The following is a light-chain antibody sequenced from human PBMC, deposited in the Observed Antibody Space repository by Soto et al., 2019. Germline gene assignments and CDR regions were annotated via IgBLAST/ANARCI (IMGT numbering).Light chain of an antibody. V-gene: IGLV1-47*01. Sequence: QSVPTQPPSASGTPGQTVTISSSGSSSNIGTNYVSWYQQLPGTAPKLLIYGNNQRPSGVPDRFSGSRSGTSASLAISGLRSEDEADYYCAAWDDSLSGVVFGGGTKLTVL. CDR2: GNN. J-gene: IGLJ3*02. CDR3: AAWDDSLSGVV. CDR1: SSNIGTNY.